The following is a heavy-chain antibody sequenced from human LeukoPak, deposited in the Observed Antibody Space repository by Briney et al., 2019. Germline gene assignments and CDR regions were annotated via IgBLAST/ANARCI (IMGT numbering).Heavy chain of an antibody. CDR1: GFTFSSYA. D-gene: IGHD3-9*01. CDR3: AKDRRLRYFDWLWNY. CDR2: ITGNGGST. J-gene: IGHJ4*02. Sequence: GGSLRLSCAASGFTFSSYAMSWVRQAPGKGLEWVSAITGNGGSTFYADSVKGRFSISRDNSKNTLYLQMNSLRAEDTAVYYCAKDRRLRYFDWLWNYWGQGTLVTVSS. V-gene: IGHV3-23*01.